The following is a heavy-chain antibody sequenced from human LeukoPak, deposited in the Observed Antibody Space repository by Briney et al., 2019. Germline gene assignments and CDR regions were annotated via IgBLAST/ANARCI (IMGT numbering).Heavy chain of an antibody. CDR3: ARAGPDGPDYGDYEFDY. D-gene: IGHD4-17*01. CDR2: ISAYNGNT. CDR1: GYTFTSYG. Sequence: ASVKVSCKASGYTFTSYGISWVRQAPGQGLEWMGWISAYNGNTNYAQKLQGRVTMTTDTSTSTAYMELRSLRSDDTAVYYCARAGPDGPDYGDYEFDYWGQGTLVTVSS. V-gene: IGHV1-18*01. J-gene: IGHJ4*02.